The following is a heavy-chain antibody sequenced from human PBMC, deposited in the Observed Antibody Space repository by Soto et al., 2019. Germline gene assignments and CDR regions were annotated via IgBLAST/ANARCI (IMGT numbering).Heavy chain of an antibody. CDR1: GGSISSGGYS. D-gene: IGHD2-2*01. CDR3: ARAEPAAPNWFDP. CDR2: IYHSGRT. J-gene: IGHJ5*02. Sequence: SETLSLTCAVSGGSISSGGYSWIWIRQPPGKGLEWIGFIYHSGRTYYNPSLKSRVTISVDRSKNQFSLRLSSVTAADTAVYYCARAEPAAPNWFDPWGQGTLVTVSS. V-gene: IGHV4-30-2*01.